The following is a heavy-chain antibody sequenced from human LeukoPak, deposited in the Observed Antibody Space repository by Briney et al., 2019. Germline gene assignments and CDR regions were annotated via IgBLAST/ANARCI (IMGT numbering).Heavy chain of an antibody. CDR2: IIPIFGTA. J-gene: IGHJ4*02. CDR3: ARLAREWDSSSGYFDY. D-gene: IGHD6-6*01. V-gene: IGHV1-69*05. Sequence: ASVKVSCKASGGTFSSYAISWVRQAPGQGLEWMGGIIPIFGTANYAQKFQGRVTITTDESTSTAYMELSSLRSEDTAVYYCARLAREWDSSSGYFDYWGQGTLVTVSS. CDR1: GGTFSSYA.